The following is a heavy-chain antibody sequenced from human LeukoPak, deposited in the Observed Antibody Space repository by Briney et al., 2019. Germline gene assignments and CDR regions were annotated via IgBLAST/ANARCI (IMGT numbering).Heavy chain of an antibody. CDR1: GGSISSSSYY. CDR2: IDYSGST. J-gene: IGHJ3*01. V-gene: IGHV4-39*01. CDR3: AKAGVRYFDSSGLYAFDF. D-gene: IGHD3-22*01. Sequence: SDTLSLIHAVSGGSISSSSYYWAWIRGPPGKGLQRFGTIDYSGSTYHIPSLMCRVTMSVDTSREQFSLKLSSVDAAATAVYYCAKAGVRYFDSSGLYAFDFWGQGTTVTVSS.